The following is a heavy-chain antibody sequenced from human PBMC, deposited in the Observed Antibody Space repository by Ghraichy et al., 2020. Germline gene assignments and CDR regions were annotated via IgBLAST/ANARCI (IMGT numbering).Heavy chain of an antibody. D-gene: IGHD2-2*01. CDR2: ISAGSSKT. Sequence: GESLNIYCAASGFTFSNYGMSWVRQAPGKGLEWVSAISAGSSKTHYADSVKGRVTISRDNSKNTLYLQMNSLRAEDTAIYYCAKNIGVVSIIDYWGQGTLVTVSS. CDR3: AKNIGVVSIIDY. V-gene: IGHV3-23*01. J-gene: IGHJ4*02. CDR1: GFTFSNYG.